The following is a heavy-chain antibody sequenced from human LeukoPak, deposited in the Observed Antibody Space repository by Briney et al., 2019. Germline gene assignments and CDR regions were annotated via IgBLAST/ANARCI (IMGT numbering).Heavy chain of an antibody. V-gene: IGHV4-39*01. CDR1: GGSISSSSYY. D-gene: IGHD4-17*01. CDR3: ARHTKVNGDLYPFDY. J-gene: IGHJ4*02. Sequence: PAETLSLTCTVSGGSISSSSYYWGWIRQPPGKGLEWIVSIYYSWSTYYNPSLKSRAHIYVDTSKNQFSMKLSSVNAEDTGVYYCARHTKVNGDLYPFDYWGQGTLVTVSS. CDR2: IYYSWST.